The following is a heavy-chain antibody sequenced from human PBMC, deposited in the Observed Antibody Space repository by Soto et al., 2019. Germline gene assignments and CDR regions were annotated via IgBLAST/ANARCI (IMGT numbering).Heavy chain of an antibody. CDR1: GYILSSYN. CDR2: INPSGGRT. J-gene: IGHJ4*02. Sequence: QVQLVQSGAEVKEPGVSVKVSCKASGYILSSYNMHWVRQAPGQGLEWMGIINPSGGRTSYAQKFQDRVTMTRDTSTNTVYMELSSLRSDDTAVYYCARTYCAADCPRRDFDYWGQGTLVTVSS. V-gene: IGHV1-46*01. D-gene: IGHD2-21*02. CDR3: ARTYCAADCPRRDFDY.